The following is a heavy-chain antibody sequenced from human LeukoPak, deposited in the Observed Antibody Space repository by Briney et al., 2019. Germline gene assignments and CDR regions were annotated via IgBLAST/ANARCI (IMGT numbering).Heavy chain of an antibody. D-gene: IGHD5-24*01. CDR1: GFIFTNYA. J-gene: IGHJ4*02. CDR2: ISGSGGGT. CDR3: AKDRDGYNTDFDY. Sequence: GGSLRLSCAASGFIFTNYAMTWVRQAPGKGLEWVSGISGSGGGTYYADSVKGRFTISRDKSKNTLYLQMNSLRAEDTAVYYCAKDRDGYNTDFDYWGQGTLVTVSS. V-gene: IGHV3-23*01.